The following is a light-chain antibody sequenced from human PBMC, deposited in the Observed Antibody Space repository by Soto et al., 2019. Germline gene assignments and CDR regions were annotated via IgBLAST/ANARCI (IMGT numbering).Light chain of an antibody. J-gene: IGKJ1*01. CDR2: VAS. CDR3: QQSYSRT. CDR1: QSISTY. Sequence: DIQMTQSPSSLSASVGDRVTITCRASQSISTYLNWYQQKPGKAPNLLIYVASSLQSGVPSRFSGSGSGTEFTLTISSLQPEDYATYYCQQSYSRTFGQGTKVDIK. V-gene: IGKV1-39*01.